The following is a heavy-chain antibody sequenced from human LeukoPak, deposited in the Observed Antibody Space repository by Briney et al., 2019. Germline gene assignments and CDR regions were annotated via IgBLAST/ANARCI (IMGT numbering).Heavy chain of an antibody. J-gene: IGHJ4*02. D-gene: IGHD1-26*01. CDR3: AREDRTQIVGALDY. V-gene: IGHV3-53*01. CDR2: IYSGGNT. CDR1: GFTFSSYW. Sequence: GGSLRLSCAASGFTFSSYWMHWVRQAPGKGLEWVSVIYSGGNTDYADSVKGRFTISRDNSKNTLYLQMNSLRAEDTAVYYCAREDRTQIVGALDYWGQGTLVTVPS.